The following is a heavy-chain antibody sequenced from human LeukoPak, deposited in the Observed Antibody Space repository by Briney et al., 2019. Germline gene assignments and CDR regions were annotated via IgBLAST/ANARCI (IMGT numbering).Heavy chain of an antibody. Sequence: GALRLSCAASGFTFSSYGMHWVRQAPGKGLEWVAVISHDGSNKYYADSVKGRFTISRDNSKNTLYLQMNSLRAEDTAVYYCVKGSSADYWGQGTLVTVSS. CDR2: ISHDGSNK. J-gene: IGHJ4*02. CDR1: GFTFSSYG. CDR3: VKGSSADY. V-gene: IGHV3-30*18. D-gene: IGHD3-22*01.